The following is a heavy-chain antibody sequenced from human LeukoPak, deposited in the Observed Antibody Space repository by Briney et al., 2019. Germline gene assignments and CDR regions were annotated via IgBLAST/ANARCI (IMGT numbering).Heavy chain of an antibody. Sequence: GGSLRLSCAASGFTVSSNYMSWVRQAPGKGLEWVSVIYSGGSTYYADSVKGRLTISRDNSKNTLYLQMNSLRAEDTAVYYCARVESEGGWFDPWGQGTLVTVSS. CDR3: ARVESEGGWFDP. CDR2: IYSGGST. D-gene: IGHD3-16*01. V-gene: IGHV3-66*01. CDR1: GFTVSSNY. J-gene: IGHJ5*02.